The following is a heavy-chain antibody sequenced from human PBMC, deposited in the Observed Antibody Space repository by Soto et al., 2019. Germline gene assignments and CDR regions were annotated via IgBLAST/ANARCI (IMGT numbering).Heavy chain of an antibody. J-gene: IGHJ4*02. CDR2: IDYSGST. CDR3: ARHVSVSGFEYYFDQ. V-gene: IGHV4-39*01. Sequence: QLHMQESGPGPVKPSETLSLTCTVSGDSISSSGYYWAWIRQPPGKGLEWIGNIDYSGSTYYNPSLKSRVAFSVDTSKNQFALKVTSVTAADTAVYSGARHVSVSGFEYYFDQWGQGTLVTVSS. CDR1: GDSISSSGYY. D-gene: IGHD5-12*01.